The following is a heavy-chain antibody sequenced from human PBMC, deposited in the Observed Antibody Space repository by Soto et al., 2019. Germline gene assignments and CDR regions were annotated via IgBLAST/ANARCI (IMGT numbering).Heavy chain of an antibody. CDR2: IHYGGTT. Sequence: SETLSLTCTVSGGSVSGYYWSWVRQPPGKGLEWLGYIHYGGTTMHNPSVKSRVTISVDTPRNQFSLRLYSLTAADTAVYYCTRHAVIPKFQYGLDLWGQGITVTVSS. J-gene: IGHJ6*02. D-gene: IGHD2-2*01. CDR1: GGSVSGYY. V-gene: IGHV4-59*02. CDR3: TRHAVIPKFQYGLDL.